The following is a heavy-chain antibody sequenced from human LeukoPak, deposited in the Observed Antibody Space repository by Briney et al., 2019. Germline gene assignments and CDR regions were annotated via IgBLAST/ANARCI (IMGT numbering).Heavy chain of an antibody. CDR3: ARHVLYYDIFTGSYYYYYMDV. D-gene: IGHD3-9*01. CDR2: MNHSGST. CDR1: GGSFSGYY. Sequence: SETLSLTCAVYGGSFSGYYWSWIRQPPGKGLEWIGEMNHSGSTNYNPSLKSRVTMSVDTSKNQFSMKLSSVTAADTAVYYCARHVLYYDIFTGSYYYYYMDVWGKGTTVTISS. V-gene: IGHV4-34*01. J-gene: IGHJ6*03.